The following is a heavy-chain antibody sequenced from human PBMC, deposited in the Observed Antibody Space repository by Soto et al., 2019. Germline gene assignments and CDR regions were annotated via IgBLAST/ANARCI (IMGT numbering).Heavy chain of an antibody. V-gene: IGHV3-23*01. CDR2: ISATGGAT. CDR3: AKSYQRGGEAYYDWYFDL. D-gene: IGHD2-21*01. CDR1: GFTFSTYA. Sequence: GGSLRFSCAASGFTFSTYAMTWVRQAPEKGLEWVSSISATGGATYYADSVKGRFTISRDNSRNTLYMQMNSLRADDTAVYYCAKSYQRGGEAYYDWYFDLWGRGTLVTVSS. J-gene: IGHJ2*01.